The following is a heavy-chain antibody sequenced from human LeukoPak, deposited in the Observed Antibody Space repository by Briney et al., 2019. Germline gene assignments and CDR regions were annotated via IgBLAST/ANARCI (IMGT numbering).Heavy chain of an antibody. Sequence: SQTLSLTGAISGDSVSSNSAAWNCIRQCPSRGLEWLGRTYYRSKWYNDYAVSVKGRITISADTYKNQFSLQLNSVTPEDTAVYYCARSISGLGDWGQGTLVTVSS. CDR2: TYYRSKWYN. V-gene: IGHV6-1*01. CDR3: ARSISGLGD. D-gene: IGHD3-16*01. CDR1: GDSVSSNSAA. J-gene: IGHJ4*02.